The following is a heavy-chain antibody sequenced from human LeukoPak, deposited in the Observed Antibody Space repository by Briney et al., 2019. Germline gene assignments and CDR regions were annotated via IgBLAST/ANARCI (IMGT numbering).Heavy chain of an antibody. D-gene: IGHD6-19*01. CDR2: ISGSGGST. CDR3: AKRIEVEAVARYLGPYYYYYGMDV. Sequence: GGSLRLSCAASGFTFSSYAMSWVRQAPGKGLEWVSAISGSGGSTYYADSVKGRFTISRDNSKNTLYLQMNSLRAEDTAVYYCAKRIEVEAVARYLGPYYYYYGMDVRGQGTTVTVSS. J-gene: IGHJ6*02. V-gene: IGHV3-23*01. CDR1: GFTFSSYA.